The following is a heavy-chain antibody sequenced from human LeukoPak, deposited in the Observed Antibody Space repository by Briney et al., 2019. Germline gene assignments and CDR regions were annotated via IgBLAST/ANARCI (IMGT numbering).Heavy chain of an antibody. D-gene: IGHD1-7*01. J-gene: IGHJ4*02. CDR3: ARGSRELYYFDY. CDR2: IYHSGST. Sequence: PSETMSLTCGVSGGSISSSNWWSWVRQPPGKGLEWIGEIYHSGSTNYNPSLKSRVTISVDKSKNQFSLKLNSVTAADTAVYYCARGSRELYYFDYWGQGTLVTVSS. CDR1: GGSISSSNW. V-gene: IGHV4-4*02.